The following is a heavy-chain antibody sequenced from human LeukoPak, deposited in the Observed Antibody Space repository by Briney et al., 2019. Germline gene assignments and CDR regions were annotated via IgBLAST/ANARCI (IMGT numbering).Heavy chain of an antibody. CDR2: IYYSGST. CDR3: ARRAGAYSHPYDY. Sequence: MASETLSLTCTASGGSISGYYWSWIRQPPGQGLEWIGYIYYSGSTNYNPSLKSRVTISVDTSKNQFSLKLSSVTAADTAVYYCARRAGAYSHPYDYWGQGTLVTVSS. CDR1: GGSISGYY. D-gene: IGHD4/OR15-4a*01. J-gene: IGHJ4*02. V-gene: IGHV4-59*01.